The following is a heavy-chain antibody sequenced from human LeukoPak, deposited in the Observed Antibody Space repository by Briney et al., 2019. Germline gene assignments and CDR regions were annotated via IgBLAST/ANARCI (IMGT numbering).Heavy chain of an antibody. CDR2: IYTGGTT. V-gene: IGHV3-66*01. D-gene: IGHD6-6*01. CDR3: ARDSSSYYFDY. J-gene: IGHJ4*02. CDR1: GLSVTSNH. Sequence: GGSLRLSCAASGLSVTSNHMNWVRQAPGKGLEWVSIIYTGGTTHYADSLNDRFTISRDDSINTLYLQMNSLRAEDTAVYYCARDSSSYYFDYWGQGTLVTVSS.